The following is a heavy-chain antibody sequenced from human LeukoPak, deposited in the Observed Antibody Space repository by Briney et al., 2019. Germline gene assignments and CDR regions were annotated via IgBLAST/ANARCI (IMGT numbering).Heavy chain of an antibody. D-gene: IGHD5-12*01. CDR3: ARNSRGGYDFDL. V-gene: IGHV4-34*01. Sequence: SETLSLTCAVYGGSFSGYYWSWIRQPPGKGLEWIGEINHSGSTNYNPSLKSRVTMSVDTSKNQFSLKLSSVTAVDTAVYYCARNSRGGYDFDLWGRGTLVTVSS. CDR2: INHSGST. J-gene: IGHJ2*01. CDR1: GGSFSGYY.